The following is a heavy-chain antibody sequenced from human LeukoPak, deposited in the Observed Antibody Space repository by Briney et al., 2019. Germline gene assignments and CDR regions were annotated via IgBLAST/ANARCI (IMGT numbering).Heavy chain of an antibody. CDR3: AKAQYYYGSGRYAFDT. V-gene: IGHV3-30*02. CDR1: GFTFSSYG. J-gene: IGHJ3*02. D-gene: IGHD3-10*01. CDR2: IRYDGSNK. Sequence: PGGSLRLSCAASGFTFSSYGMHWVRQAPGKGLEWVAFIRYDGSNKYYADSVKGRFTISRDNSKNTLYLQMNSLRAEDTAVYYCAKAQYYYGSGRYAFDTWGQGTMVTVSS.